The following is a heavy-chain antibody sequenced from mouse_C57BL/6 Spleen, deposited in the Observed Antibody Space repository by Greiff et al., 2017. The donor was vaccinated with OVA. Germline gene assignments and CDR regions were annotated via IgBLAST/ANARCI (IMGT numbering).Heavy chain of an antibody. CDR3: VRQDYGSSYGFAY. Sequence: VQLVESGGGLVQPKGSLKLSCAASGFSFNTYAMNWVRQAPGKGLEWVARIRSKSNNYATYYADSVKDRFTISRDDSESMLYLQMNNLKTEDTAMYYCVRQDYGSSYGFAYWGQGTLVTVSA. J-gene: IGHJ3*01. V-gene: IGHV10-1*01. D-gene: IGHD1-1*01. CDR1: GFSFNTYA. CDR2: IRSKSNNYAT.